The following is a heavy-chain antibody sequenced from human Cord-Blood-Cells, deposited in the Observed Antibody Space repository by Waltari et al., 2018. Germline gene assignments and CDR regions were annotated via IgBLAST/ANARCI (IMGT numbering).Heavy chain of an antibody. V-gene: IGHV1-2*02. Sequence: QVQLVQSGAEVKKPGASVKVSCTASGYTFTGYYMPWVRPAPGQGLEWMGWINPNSGGTNYAQKFQGRVTMTRDTSISTAYMELSRLRSDDTAVYYCARVSGSYPDAFDIWGRGTMVTVSS. CDR3: ARVSGSYPDAFDI. D-gene: IGHD1-26*01. CDR2: INPNSGGT. J-gene: IGHJ3*02. CDR1: GYTFTGYY.